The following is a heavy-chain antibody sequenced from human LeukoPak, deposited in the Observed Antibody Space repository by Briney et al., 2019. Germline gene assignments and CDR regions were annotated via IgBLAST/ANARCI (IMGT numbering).Heavy chain of an antibody. D-gene: IGHD3-10*01. CDR3: ASRPADTTWYGVFDY. CDR2: VFNGGST. Sequence: PETLSLTCSVSGASIDSHSWRWIPQTPGKGLEWIGYVFNGGSTTYNPSLNSRVTMSLDTSRAKFSLRLSSVAAADTAIYYWASRPADTTWYGVFDYWSQGTLVTVSS. CDR1: GASIDSHS. V-gene: IGHV4-59*11. J-gene: IGHJ4*02.